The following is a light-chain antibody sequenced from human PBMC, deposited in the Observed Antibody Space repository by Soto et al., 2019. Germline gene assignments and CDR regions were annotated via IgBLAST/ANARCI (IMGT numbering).Light chain of an antibody. V-gene: IGLV2-14*01. CDR1: SSDVGGYNY. Sequence: QSVLTQPASVSGSPGQSITISCTGTSSDVGGYNYVSWHQQHPGKAPQLVIYDVSNRPSGVSNRFSGSKSGNTASLTISGLQAEDEADYYCSSYTTSSTLVFGGGTKLTVL. J-gene: IGLJ2*01. CDR2: DVS. CDR3: SSYTTSSTLV.